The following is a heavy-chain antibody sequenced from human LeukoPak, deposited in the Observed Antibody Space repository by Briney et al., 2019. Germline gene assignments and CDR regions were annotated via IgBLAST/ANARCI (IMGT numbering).Heavy chain of an antibody. CDR2: TWHTGSA. CDR3: SRRKYAYDRNGFYTENFFDT. J-gene: IGHJ4*02. D-gene: IGHD3-22*01. Sequence: SEALSLTCSVSGSSITTDFYWAWIRQPPGKGLEWIADTWHTGSAYFNPSLKSRVTMSVDTSKNQLSLRLTSVTAADTAVYFCSRRKYAYDRNGFYTENFFDTWGLGTLGTVSS. V-gene: IGHV4-38-2*01. CDR1: GSSITTDFY.